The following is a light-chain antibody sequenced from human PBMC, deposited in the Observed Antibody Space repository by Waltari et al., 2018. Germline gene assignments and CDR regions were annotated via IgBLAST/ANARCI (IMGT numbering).Light chain of an antibody. CDR1: SSNIGARSD. J-gene: IGLJ3*02. V-gene: IGLV1-40*01. CDR3: QSYDSSLSGSV. CDR2: GNS. Sequence: QSVLTQPPSVSGAPGQRVTISCTGSSSNIGARSDVHWYHQLPGTAPKLLIYGNSNRPSGVPDRFSGSKSGTSASLAITGLQAEDEADYYCQSYDSSLSGSVFGGGTKLTVL.